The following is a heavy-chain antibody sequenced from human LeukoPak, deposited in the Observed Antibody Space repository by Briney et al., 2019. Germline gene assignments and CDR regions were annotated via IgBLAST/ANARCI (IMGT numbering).Heavy chain of an antibody. V-gene: IGHV3-21*01. D-gene: IGHD2-8*01. Sequence: GGSLRLSCAASGFTFSSYSMNWVRQAPGKGLEWVSSISSSSSYIYYADSVKGRFTISRDNAKNSLYLQMNSLRAEDTAVYYCARVGYCTNGVCYTMFQEYYSDYWGQGTLVTVSS. CDR3: ARVGYCTNGVCYTMFQEYYSDY. CDR1: GFTFSSYS. CDR2: ISSSSSYI. J-gene: IGHJ4*02.